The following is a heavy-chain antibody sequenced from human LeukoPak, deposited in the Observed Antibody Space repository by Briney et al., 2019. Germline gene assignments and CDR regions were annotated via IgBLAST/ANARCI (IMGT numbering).Heavy chain of an antibody. Sequence: SETLSLTCTVSGGSISSYYWSWIRQPPGKGLEWIGYVYYSGSTNYNPSLKSRVTTSVDTSKNQFSLKLSSVTAADTAVYYCARHNRGRIADPFDYWGQGTLVTVSS. V-gene: IGHV4-59*08. CDR3: ARHNRGRIADPFDY. D-gene: IGHD6-13*01. CDR2: VYYSGST. J-gene: IGHJ4*02. CDR1: GGSISSYY.